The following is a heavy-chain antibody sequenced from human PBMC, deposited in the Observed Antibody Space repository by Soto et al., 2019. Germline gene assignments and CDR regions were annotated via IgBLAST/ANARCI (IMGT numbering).Heavy chain of an antibody. J-gene: IGHJ6*03. D-gene: IGHD4-17*01. CDR1: GGSISSSSYY. Sequence: SETLSLTCTVSGGSISSSSYYWGWIRQPPGKGLEWIGSIYYSGSTYYNPSLKSRVTISVDTSKNQFSLKLSSVTAADTAVYYCATSNNDYGDYYYMDVWGKGTTVTVSS. CDR3: ATSNNDYGDYYYMDV. V-gene: IGHV4-39*01. CDR2: IYYSGST.